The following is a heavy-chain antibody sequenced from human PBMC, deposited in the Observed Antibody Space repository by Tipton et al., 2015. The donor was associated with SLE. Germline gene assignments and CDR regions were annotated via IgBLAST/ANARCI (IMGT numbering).Heavy chain of an antibody. V-gene: IGHV3-48*04. Sequence: SLRLSCAASGFTFSSYSMNWVRQAPGKGLEWVSYISSSGSTIYYADSVKGRFTISRDSAKNSLYLQMNSLRAEDTAVYYCAVKGRDGYNPWGQGTLVTVSS. D-gene: IGHD5-24*01. J-gene: IGHJ5*02. CDR1: GFTFSSYS. CDR2: ISSSGSTI. CDR3: AVKGRDGYNP.